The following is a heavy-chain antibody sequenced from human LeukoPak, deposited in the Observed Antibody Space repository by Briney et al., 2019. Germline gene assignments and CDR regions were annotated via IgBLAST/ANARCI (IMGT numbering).Heavy chain of an antibody. CDR1: GFTFSSYA. CDR3: VTQYFDY. Sequence: PGGSLRLPCAASGFTFSSYAMSWVRQAPGKGLEWVSTITGSGGSTYYPDSVKGRFTISRDNSKNTLYLQMNSLRAEDTAVYYCVTQYFDYWGQGTLVTVSS. J-gene: IGHJ4*02. CDR2: ITGSGGST. V-gene: IGHV3-23*01.